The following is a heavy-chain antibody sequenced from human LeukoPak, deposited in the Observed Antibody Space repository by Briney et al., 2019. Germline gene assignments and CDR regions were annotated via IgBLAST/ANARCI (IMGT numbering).Heavy chain of an antibody. Sequence: GSLRLSCAASGFTFSRNGMTWVRQPPGKGLEWIGSMYHNGSTYYNPSLKSRVTISVDTSKNQFSLKLTSVTAADTAVYYCARHPSGRMWLQQGGWFDPWGQGTLVTVSS. V-gene: IGHV4-39*01. CDR3: ARHPSGRMWLQQGGWFDP. D-gene: IGHD5-24*01. CDR1: GFTFSRNG. CDR2: MYHNGST. J-gene: IGHJ5*02.